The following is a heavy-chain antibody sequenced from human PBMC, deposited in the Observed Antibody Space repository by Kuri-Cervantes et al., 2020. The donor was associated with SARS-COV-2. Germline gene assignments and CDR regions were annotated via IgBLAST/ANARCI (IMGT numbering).Heavy chain of an antibody. D-gene: IGHD3-22*01. Sequence: ASVKVSCKASGYTFTSYYMHWVRQAPGQGLEWMGWINPNSGGTNYAQKFQGWVTMTRDTSISTVYMELSRLRSDDTAVYYCARWTPFRRLVVIALGGAFDIWGQGTMVTVSS. CDR2: INPNSGGT. CDR3: ARWTPFRRLVVIALGGAFDI. CDR1: GYTFTSYY. V-gene: IGHV1-2*04. J-gene: IGHJ3*02.